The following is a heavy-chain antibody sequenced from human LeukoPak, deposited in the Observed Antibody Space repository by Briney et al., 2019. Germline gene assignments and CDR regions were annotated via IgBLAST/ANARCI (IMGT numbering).Heavy chain of an antibody. V-gene: IGHV4-59*01. J-gene: IGHJ5*02. Sequence: PSETLSLTCTVSGGSISSYYWSWIRQPPGKGLEWIGYIYYSGSTNYNPSLKSRVTISVDTSKNQFSLKLSSVTAADTAVYYCARVNPVDNWFDPWGQGTLVTVSP. CDR2: IYYSGST. CDR3: ARVNPVDNWFDP. D-gene: IGHD2-2*01. CDR1: GGSISSYY.